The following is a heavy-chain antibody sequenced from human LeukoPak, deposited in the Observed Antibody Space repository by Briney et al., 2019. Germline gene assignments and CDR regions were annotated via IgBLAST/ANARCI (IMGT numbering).Heavy chain of an antibody. CDR1: GYTFTSYG. CDR3: ARDARFTMVRGVFDY. V-gene: IGHV1-18*01. J-gene: IGHJ4*02. Sequence: ASVKVSCKASGYTFTSYGISWVRQAPGQGLEWMGWISAYNGNTNYAQKLQGRVTMTTDTSTSTAYMELRSLRSDDTAVYYCARDARFTMVRGVFDYWGQGTLVTVSP. D-gene: IGHD3-10*01. CDR2: ISAYNGNT.